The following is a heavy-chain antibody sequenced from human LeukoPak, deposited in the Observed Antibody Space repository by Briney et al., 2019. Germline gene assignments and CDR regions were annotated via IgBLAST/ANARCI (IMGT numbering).Heavy chain of an antibody. J-gene: IGHJ4*02. Sequence: GGSLRLSCSASGFPFSSYAMHWVRQAPGKGLEYVSAISDSGGSTYYADSVKGRFTISRDNSKNTLYLQMNSLRAEDTAVYYCAREPDIVVVPAAMFFDYWGQGTLVTVSS. CDR1: GFPFSSYA. CDR3: AREPDIVVVPAAMFFDY. V-gene: IGHV3-64*04. D-gene: IGHD2-2*01. CDR2: ISDSGGST.